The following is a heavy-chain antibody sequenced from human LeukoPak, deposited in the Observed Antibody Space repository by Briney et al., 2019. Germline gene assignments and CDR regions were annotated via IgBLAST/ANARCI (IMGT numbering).Heavy chain of an antibody. Sequence: PGGSLRLSCAASGFTFSSYWMSWVRQAPGKGLEWVANIKQDGSEKYYVDSVKGRFTISRDNAKNSLYLQMNSLRAEDTAVYYCARHLSTYQVNWGYFDYWGQGTLVTVSS. D-gene: IGHD7-27*01. CDR3: ARHLSTYQVNWGYFDY. V-gene: IGHV3-7*01. J-gene: IGHJ4*02. CDR2: IKQDGSEK. CDR1: GFTFSSYW.